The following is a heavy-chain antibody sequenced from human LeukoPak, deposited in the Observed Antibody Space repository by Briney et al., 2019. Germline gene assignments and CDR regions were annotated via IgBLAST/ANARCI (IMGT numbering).Heavy chain of an antibody. CDR2: IGGSGGTT. Sequence: GGSLRLSCAASGFTFRSYAMSWVRQAPGKGPEWVAAIGGSGGTTYYADSVKGRFTISRDNSKNTLFLQMNSLRAEDTAVYYCAKDPKGSTVTTHWFVWWGQGTLVTVSS. CDR3: AKDPKGSTVTTHWFVW. V-gene: IGHV3-23*01. CDR1: GFTFRSYA. J-gene: IGHJ4*02. D-gene: IGHD4-17*01.